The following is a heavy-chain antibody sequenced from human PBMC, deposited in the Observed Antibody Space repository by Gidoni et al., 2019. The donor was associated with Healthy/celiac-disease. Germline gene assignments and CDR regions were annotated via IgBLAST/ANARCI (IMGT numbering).Heavy chain of an antibody. CDR1: SYG. J-gene: IGHJ4*02. D-gene: IGHD6-13*01. Sequence: SYGMHWVRQAPGKGLEWVAVIWYDGSNKYYADSVKGRFTISRDNSKNTLYLQMNSLRAEDTAVYYCAREGDVTYSSSWHKPYYFDYWGQGTLVTVSS. CDR3: AREGDVTYSSSWHKPYYFDY. CDR2: IWYDGSNK. V-gene: IGHV3-33*01.